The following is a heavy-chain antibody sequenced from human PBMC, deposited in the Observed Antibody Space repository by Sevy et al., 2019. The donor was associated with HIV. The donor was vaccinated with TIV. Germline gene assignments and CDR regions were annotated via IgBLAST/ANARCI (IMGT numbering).Heavy chain of an antibody. J-gene: IGHJ4*02. CDR1: GYTFTGYY. V-gene: IGHV1-2*02. CDR2: INPNSGGT. CDR3: ARVRGYYDSSGSLQ. Sequence: ASVKVSCKAPGYTFTGYYMHWVRQAPGQGLEWMGWINPNSGGTNYAQKFQGRVTMTRDTSISTAYMELSRLRSDDTAVYYCARVRGYYDSSGSLQWGQGTLVTVSS. D-gene: IGHD3-22*01.